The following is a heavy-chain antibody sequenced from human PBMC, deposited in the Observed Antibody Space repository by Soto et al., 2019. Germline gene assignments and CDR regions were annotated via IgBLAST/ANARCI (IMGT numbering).Heavy chain of an antibody. CDR2: INAGNGNT. J-gene: IGHJ4*02. CDR1: GYTFTSYA. V-gene: IGHV1-3*01. D-gene: IGHD3-22*01. Sequence: QVQLVQSGAEVKKPGASVKVSCKASGYTFTSYAMHWVRQAPGQRLEWMGWINAGNGNTKYSQKFQGRVTITRDTSASTAYMELSSLRSEDTDVYYCARALNFYDTSGYPDYWGQGTLVTVSS. CDR3: ARALNFYDTSGYPDY.